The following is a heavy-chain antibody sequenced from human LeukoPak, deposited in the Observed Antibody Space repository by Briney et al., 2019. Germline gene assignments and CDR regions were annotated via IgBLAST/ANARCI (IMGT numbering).Heavy chain of an antibody. D-gene: IGHD3-3*01. J-gene: IGHJ5*02. CDR2: INRSGRA. CDR3: ARHKIVITTLGVHRWFDP. CDR1: GGSFSGDY. V-gene: IGHV4-34*01. Sequence: SETLSLTCAVYGGSFSGDYWSWIRQPPGKGLEWIGDINRSGRAVYNTSLKSRVIISVDTSKNQFSLKVNSVTAADTAVYYCARHKIVITTLGVHRWFDPWGQGTLVAVSS.